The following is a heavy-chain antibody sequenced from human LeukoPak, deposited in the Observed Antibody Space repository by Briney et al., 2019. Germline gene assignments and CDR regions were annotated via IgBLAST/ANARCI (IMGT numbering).Heavy chain of an antibody. CDR3: ARVSPFSFNFDF. CDR2: INHSGST. Sequence: SETLSLTCAVYGGSFSGYYWSWIRQPPGKGLEWIGEINHSGSTNYNPSLKSRVTISVDTSKNQFSLKLSSVTAADTAVYFCARVSPFSFNFDFWGREPWSPSPQ. V-gene: IGHV4-34*01. J-gene: IGHJ4*02. CDR1: GGSFSGYY.